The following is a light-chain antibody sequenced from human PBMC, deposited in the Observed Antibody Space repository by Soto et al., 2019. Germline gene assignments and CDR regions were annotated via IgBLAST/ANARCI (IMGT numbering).Light chain of an antibody. J-gene: IGLJ3*02. CDR1: SSNIGGEA. CDR2: DTT. Sequence: VVAQPPSASGTPGQRVTISCSGGSSNIGGEAVSWYQQFRGKAPKLLIFDTTQRHSGVPDRFSSSKSGTSASLAISGLQTEDEAEYYCAAWDDGLNGPVFGGGTKLTVL. V-gene: IGLV1-44*01. CDR3: AAWDDGLNGPV.